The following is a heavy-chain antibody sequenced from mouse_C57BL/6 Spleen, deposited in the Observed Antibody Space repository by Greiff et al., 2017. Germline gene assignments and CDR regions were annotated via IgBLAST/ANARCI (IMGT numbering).Heavy chain of an antibody. CDR2: IDPSDSET. D-gene: IGHD2-10*02. CDR1: GYTFTSYW. V-gene: IGHV1-52*01. Sequence: QVQLQQPGAELVRPGSSVKLSCKASGYTFTSYWMHWVKQRPIQGLEWIGNIDPSDSETHYNQKFKDKATLTVDKSSSTAYMQLSSRTSEDSAVYYCARRSMIWYYDVWGTGTTVTVSS. J-gene: IGHJ1*03. CDR3: ARRSMIWYYDV.